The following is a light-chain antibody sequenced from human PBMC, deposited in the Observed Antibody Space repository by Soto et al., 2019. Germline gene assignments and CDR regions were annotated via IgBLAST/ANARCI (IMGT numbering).Light chain of an antibody. CDR1: QSVSNS. CDR3: QQYNFWPET. V-gene: IGKV3-11*01. J-gene: IGKJ1*01. Sequence: EIVLAQSPATLSLSPGERATLSCRASQSVSNSLAWYQQNPGQAPRLLIYDASNRATDIPARFSGSGFGTEFTLTISSLQSEDCALYYCQQYNFWPETFGQGTKVDIK. CDR2: DAS.